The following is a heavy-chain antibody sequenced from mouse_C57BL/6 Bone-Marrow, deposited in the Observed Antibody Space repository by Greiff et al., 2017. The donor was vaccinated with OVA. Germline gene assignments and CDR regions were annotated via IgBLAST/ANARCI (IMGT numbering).Heavy chain of an antibody. CDR1: GYTFTDYY. J-gene: IGHJ3*01. CDR2: INPNNGGT. CDR3: ARRGIANWGGLFAY. Sequence: EVQLQQSGPELVKPGASVKISCKASGYTFTDYYMNWVQQSHGKSLEWIGDINPNNGGTSYNQKFKGKATLTVDKSSSTAYMELRSLTSEDSAVYYCARRGIANWGGLFAYWGQGTLVTVSA. D-gene: IGHD4-1*01. V-gene: IGHV1-26*01.